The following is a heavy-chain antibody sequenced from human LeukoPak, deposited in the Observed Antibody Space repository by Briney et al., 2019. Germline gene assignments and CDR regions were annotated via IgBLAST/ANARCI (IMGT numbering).Heavy chain of an antibody. Sequence: SVKVSCKASGGTFSSYTISWVRQAPGQGLEWMGRTIPILGIANYAQKFQGRVTITADKSTSTAYMELSSLRSEDTAVYYCASTLSELPGQDYWGQGTLVTVSS. CDR3: ASTLSELPGQDY. CDR2: TIPILGIA. CDR1: GGTFSSYT. D-gene: IGHD1-26*01. J-gene: IGHJ4*02. V-gene: IGHV1-69*02.